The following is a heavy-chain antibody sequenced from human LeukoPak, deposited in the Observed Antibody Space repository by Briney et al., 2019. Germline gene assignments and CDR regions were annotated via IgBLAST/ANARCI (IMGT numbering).Heavy chain of an antibody. CDR1: GFSFSNYA. CDR3: AKGEGAFDI. Sequence: GGSLRLSCAASGFSFSNYAMNWVRQAPGKGLEWVSYISNSSSTIYYADSVKGRFTISRDNAKNSLYLQMNSLRAEDTAVYYCAKGEGAFDIWGQGTMVTVSS. CDR2: ISNSSSTI. J-gene: IGHJ3*02. V-gene: IGHV3-48*04.